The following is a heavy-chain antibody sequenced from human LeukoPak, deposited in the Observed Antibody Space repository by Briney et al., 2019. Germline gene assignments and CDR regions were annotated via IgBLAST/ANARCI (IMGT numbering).Heavy chain of an antibody. Sequence: GRSLRLSCAASGFTFSSYAMHWVRQAPGKGLEWVAVISYDGSNKYYADSVKGRFTISRDNSKNTLYLQMNSLRAEDTAVYYYARDKDQGNFWSGYYEGCGYWGQGTLVTVSS. D-gene: IGHD3-3*01. J-gene: IGHJ4*02. CDR2: ISYDGSNK. CDR1: GFTFSSYA. CDR3: ARDKDQGNFWSGYYEGCGY. V-gene: IGHV3-30*01.